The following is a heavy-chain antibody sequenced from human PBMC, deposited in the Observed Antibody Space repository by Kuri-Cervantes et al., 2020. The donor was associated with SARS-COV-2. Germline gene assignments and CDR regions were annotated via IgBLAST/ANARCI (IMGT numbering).Heavy chain of an antibody. V-gene: IGHV3-30*04. CDR3: ARAGPYSSSWANNYYYYGMDV. CDR1: GFTFSSYA. J-gene: IGHJ6*02. Sequence: GESLKISCAASGFTFSSYAMHWVRQAPGKGLEWVAVISYDGSNKYYADSVKGRFTISRDNSKNTLYLQMNSLRAEDTAVYYCARAGPYSSSWANNYYYYGMDVWGQGTTVTVSS. D-gene: IGHD6-13*01. CDR2: ISYDGSNK.